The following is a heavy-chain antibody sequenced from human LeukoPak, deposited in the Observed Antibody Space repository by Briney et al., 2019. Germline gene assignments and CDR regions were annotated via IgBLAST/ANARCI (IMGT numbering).Heavy chain of an antibody. CDR1: GYTFTGFY. D-gene: IGHD4-11*01. CDR3: ARETHRLKVTTAIDY. V-gene: IGHV1-2*02. Sequence: ASVKVSCKPSGYTFTGFYIHWVRQAPGQGLQWMGWINPKNGATKYSQNFRGGVTMTRDTSIDTAYMELSSLTSDGTAIYYCARETHRLKVTTAIDYWGQGTLVTVSS. J-gene: IGHJ4*02. CDR2: INPKNGAT.